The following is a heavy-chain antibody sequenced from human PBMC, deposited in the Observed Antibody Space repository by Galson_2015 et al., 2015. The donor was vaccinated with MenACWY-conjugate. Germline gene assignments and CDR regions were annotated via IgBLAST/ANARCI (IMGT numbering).Heavy chain of an antibody. CDR3: ASYYYDSSGYSQPYFQH. D-gene: IGHD3-22*01. V-gene: IGHV1-18*04. CDR2: ISVYNGNT. CDR1: GYTFTSYD. J-gene: IGHJ1*01. Sequence: SVKVSCKASGYTFTSYDVSWVRQAPGQGLEWLGWISVYNGNTNYAQKLQGRVIMTTDTSTSTVYMELSSLRSEDTAVYYCASYYYDSSGYSQPYFQHWGQGTLVTVSS.